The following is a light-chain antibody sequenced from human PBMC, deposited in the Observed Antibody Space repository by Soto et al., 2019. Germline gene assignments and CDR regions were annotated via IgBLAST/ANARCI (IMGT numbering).Light chain of an antibody. Sequence: QSVLTQPPSASVTPGQRVTISCSGSSSNIGTNYVYWYQHLPGTAPKLLIYRNDQRPSGVPDRFSGSMSGTAASLAIGGLRSEDEADYYCAAWDDSLSGVVFGGGTKVTVL. CDR1: SSNIGTNY. CDR2: RND. CDR3: AAWDDSLSGVV. J-gene: IGLJ2*01. V-gene: IGLV1-47*01.